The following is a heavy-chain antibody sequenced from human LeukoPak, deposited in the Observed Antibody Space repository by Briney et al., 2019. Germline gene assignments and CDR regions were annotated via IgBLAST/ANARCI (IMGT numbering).Heavy chain of an antibody. CDR1: GFTFSSYS. J-gene: IGHJ4*02. V-gene: IGHV3-21*01. CDR2: ISSSSTYI. D-gene: IGHD3-10*01. CDR3: ARDGGSGSFYPIDY. Sequence: GGSLRLSCAASGFTFSSYSMNWVRQAPGKGLEWVSSISSSSTYIYYADSVKDRFAISRDDAKNSLYLQMNSLRGEDTAVYYCARDGGSGSFYPIDYWGQGTLVTVSS.